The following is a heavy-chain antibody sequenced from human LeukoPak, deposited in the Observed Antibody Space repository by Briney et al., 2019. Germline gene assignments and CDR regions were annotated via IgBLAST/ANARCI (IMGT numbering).Heavy chain of an antibody. J-gene: IGHJ4*02. D-gene: IGHD5-18*01. CDR2: IYYSGST. CDR1: GGSISSYY. CDR3: ARVLRIQLGIDY. Sequence: SETLSLTCTVSGGSISSYYWSWIRQPPGKGLEWIGYIYYSGSTNYNPSLKSRVTISVDTSKNQFSLKLSSVTAADTAVYYCARVLRIQLGIDYWGQGTQVTVSS. V-gene: IGHV4-59*01.